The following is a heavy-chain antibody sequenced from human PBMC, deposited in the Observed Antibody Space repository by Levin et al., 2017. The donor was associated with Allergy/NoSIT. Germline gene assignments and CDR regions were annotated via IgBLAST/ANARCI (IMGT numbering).Heavy chain of an antibody. Sequence: SQTLSLTCTVSGGSISSGSYYWSWIRQPAGKGLEWIGRIYTSGSTNYNPSLKSRVTISVDTSKNQFSLKLSSVTAADTAVYYCASGGGGLWFGELSLAGFDPWGQGTLVTVSS. CDR1: GGSISSGSYY. J-gene: IGHJ5*02. V-gene: IGHV4-61*02. CDR2: IYTSGST. D-gene: IGHD3-10*01. CDR3: ASGGGGLWFGELSLAGFDP.